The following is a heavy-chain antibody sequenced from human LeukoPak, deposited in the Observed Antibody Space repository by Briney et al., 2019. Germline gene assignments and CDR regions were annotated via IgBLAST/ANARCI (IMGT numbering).Heavy chain of an antibody. V-gene: IGHV3-30*18. CDR1: GFTFSSYG. CDR3: AKVSGYYYDSSGYYPI. Sequence: PGRSLRLSCAASGFTFSSYGMHWVRQAPGKGLEWVAVISYDGSNKYYADSVKARFTISRDNSKNTLYLQMNSLRAEDTAVYYCAKVSGYYYDSSGYYPIWGQGTMVTVSS. D-gene: IGHD3-22*01. J-gene: IGHJ3*02. CDR2: ISYDGSNK.